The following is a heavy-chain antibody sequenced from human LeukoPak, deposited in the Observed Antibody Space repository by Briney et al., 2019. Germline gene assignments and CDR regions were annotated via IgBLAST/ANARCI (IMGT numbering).Heavy chain of an antibody. D-gene: IGHD3-3*01. J-gene: IGHJ5*02. V-gene: IGHV4-59*08. CDR2: IYYSGST. CDR3: AGKTYYDFWSGSSRGSWFDP. Sequence: SETLSLTCTVSGGSISSYYWSWIRQPPGKGLEWIGYIYYSGSTSYNPSLKSRVTISVDTSKNQFSLKLSSVTAADTAVYYCAGKTYYDFWSGSSRGSWFDPWGQGTLVTVSS. CDR1: GGSISSYY.